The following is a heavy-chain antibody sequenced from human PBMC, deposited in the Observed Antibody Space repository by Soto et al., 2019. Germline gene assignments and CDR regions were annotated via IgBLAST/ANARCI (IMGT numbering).Heavy chain of an antibody. CDR2: ISSSGTAT. Sequence: QVQLVESGGGLVRPGGSLRLSCAASGFTFRDYDMSWIRQAPGKGLEWVSCISSSGTATYYADSVKGRFTISRDNAKNSLYVERNSLRVEASAVYYCAKKGPRAARPTHWGQGTLSPSPQ. V-gene: IGHV3-11*01. D-gene: IGHD6-6*01. J-gene: IGHJ4*02. CDR1: GFTFRDYD. CDR3: AKKGPRAARPTH.